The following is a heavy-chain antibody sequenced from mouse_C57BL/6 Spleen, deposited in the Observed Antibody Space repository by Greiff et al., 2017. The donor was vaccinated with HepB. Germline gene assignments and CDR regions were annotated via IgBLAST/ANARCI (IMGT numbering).Heavy chain of an antibody. CDR3: ARWLLPLYYFDY. Sequence: VQLQQSGAELVKPGASVKLSCKASGYTFTSYWMQWVKQRPGQGLEWIGEIDPSDSYTNYNQKFKGKATLTVDTSSSTAYMQLSSLTSEASAVYYCARWLLPLYYFDYWGQGTTLTVSS. CDR2: IDPSDSYT. J-gene: IGHJ2*01. CDR1: GYTFTSYW. V-gene: IGHV1-50*01. D-gene: IGHD2-3*01.